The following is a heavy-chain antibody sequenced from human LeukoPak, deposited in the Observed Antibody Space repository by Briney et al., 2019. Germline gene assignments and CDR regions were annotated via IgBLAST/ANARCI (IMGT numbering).Heavy chain of an antibody. D-gene: IGHD2-15*01. Sequence: SETLSLTCAVYGGSFSGYYWSWIRQPPGKGLEWIGYIYYSGSTNYNPSLKSRVTISVDTSKNQFSLKLSSVTAADTAVYYCARGSVVILVEEWGQGTLVTVPS. CDR1: GGSFSGYY. J-gene: IGHJ4*02. CDR3: ARGSVVILVEE. V-gene: IGHV4-59*01. CDR2: IYYSGST.